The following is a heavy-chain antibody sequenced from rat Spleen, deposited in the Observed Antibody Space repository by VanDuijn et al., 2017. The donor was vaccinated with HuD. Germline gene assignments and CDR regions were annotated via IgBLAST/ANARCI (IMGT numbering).Heavy chain of an antibody. CDR1: GFTFSNYG. J-gene: IGHJ2*01. V-gene: IGHV5-27*01. Sequence: EVQLVESGGGLVQPGRSMKLSCAASGFTFSNYGMAWVRQAPKKGLEWVAYISYVGGSTYYRDSGKGRFTISRDNAKSTLYLQMDSLRSEDTATYYCTTLLYWGQGVMVTVSS. CDR3: TTLLY. CDR2: ISYVGGST.